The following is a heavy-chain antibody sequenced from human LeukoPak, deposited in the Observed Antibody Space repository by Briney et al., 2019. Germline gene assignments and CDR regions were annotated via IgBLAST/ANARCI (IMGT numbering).Heavy chain of an antibody. CDR2: IWYDGSNK. D-gene: IGHD6-19*01. CDR1: GFTFSSYG. Sequence: GGSLRLSCAASGFTFSSYGMHWVRQAPGKGLEWVAVIWYDGSNKYYADSVKGRFTISRDSSRNTLYLQMNSLRAEDTAVYYCARDAPGPHGPVAGHNWFDPWGQGTLVTVSS. CDR3: ARDAPGPHGPVAGHNWFDP. J-gene: IGHJ5*02. V-gene: IGHV3-33*01.